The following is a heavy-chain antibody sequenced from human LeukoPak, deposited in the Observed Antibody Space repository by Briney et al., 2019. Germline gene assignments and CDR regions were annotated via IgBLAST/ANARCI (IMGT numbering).Heavy chain of an antibody. CDR3: ARVAGEGXXTFLDY. CDR2: IYTSGST. V-gene: IGHV4-61*02. CDR1: GGSISSGSYY. D-gene: IGHD1-26*01. J-gene: IGHJ4*01. Sequence: SETLSLTCTVSGGSISSGSYYWSWIRQPAGKGLEWIGRIYTSGSTNYNPSLKSRVTISVDTSKNQFSLKLSSVTAADTAVYYCARVAGEGXXTFLDY.